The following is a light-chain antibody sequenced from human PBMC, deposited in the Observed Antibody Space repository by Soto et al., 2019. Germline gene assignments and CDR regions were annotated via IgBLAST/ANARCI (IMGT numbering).Light chain of an antibody. V-gene: IGKV2-28*01. J-gene: IGKJ5*01. CDR2: LGS. Sequence: DIVMTQSPLSLPVTPGEPASISCRSSQSLLHSNGYNYLDWYLQKPGQSPQLLIYLGSNRASGVPDRFSGSGSGTDFTLKISRVEAEDVGVYYCMQALQTAWTFGQGTDWRL. CDR1: QSLLHSNGYNY. CDR3: MQALQTAWT.